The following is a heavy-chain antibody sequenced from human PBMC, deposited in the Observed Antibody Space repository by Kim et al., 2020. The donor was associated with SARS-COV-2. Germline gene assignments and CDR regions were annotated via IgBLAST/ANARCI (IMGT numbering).Heavy chain of an antibody. D-gene: IGHD3-10*01. CDR3: VNLGAGAWYGGDF. J-gene: IGHJ4*01. Sequence: GGSLRLSCRASGFTFSTYAMSWVRQAPGKGLEWVSGFSDSGGRTDYAESVKGRFTISRDNSKNMLYLQMNGLTAEDTAVDYCVNLGAGAWYGGDFWGHGT. CDR2: FSDSGGRT. CDR1: GFTFSTYA. V-gene: IGHV3-23*01.